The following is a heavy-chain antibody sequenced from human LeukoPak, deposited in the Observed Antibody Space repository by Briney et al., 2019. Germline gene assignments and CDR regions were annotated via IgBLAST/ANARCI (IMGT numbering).Heavy chain of an antibody. CDR3: ARVTEAPYYFDY. CDR1: GFTFSSYD. V-gene: IGHV3-30*03. CDR2: ISYDGSNK. J-gene: IGHJ4*02. Sequence: PGRSLRLSCAASGFTFSSYDMHWVRQAPGKGLEWVAVISYDGSNKYYAASVKGRFTISRDNAKNSLYLQMNSLRAEDTAVYYCARVTEAPYYFDYWGQGTLVTVSS.